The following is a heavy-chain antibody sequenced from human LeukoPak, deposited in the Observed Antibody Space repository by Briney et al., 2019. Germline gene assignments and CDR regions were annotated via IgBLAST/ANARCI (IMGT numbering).Heavy chain of an antibody. Sequence: ASVKVSCKASAGTFSSYAISWVRQAPGQGLEWMGRIIPILGIANYAQKFQGRVTITADKSTSTAYMELSSLRSEDTAVYYCARGQGSGYDGGWGQGTLVTVSS. CDR2: IIPILGIA. CDR1: AGTFSSYA. V-gene: IGHV1-69*04. D-gene: IGHD5-12*01. CDR3: ARGQGSGYDGG. J-gene: IGHJ4*02.